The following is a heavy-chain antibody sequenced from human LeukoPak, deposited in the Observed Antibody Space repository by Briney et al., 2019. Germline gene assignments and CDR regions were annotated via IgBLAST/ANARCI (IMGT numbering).Heavy chain of an antibody. D-gene: IGHD2-2*01. Sequence: SETLSLTCTVSGGYFSSYYWSWIRQPAGKGLDRIRRIYNSGGTNYNPSLESRVTMSVDTSKNQFSLKLSSVTAADTAVYYCARAHCTATSCHHFDYWGQGALVTVSS. J-gene: IGHJ4*02. CDR3: ARAHCTATSCHHFDY. V-gene: IGHV4-4*07. CDR2: IYNSGGT. CDR1: GGYFSSYY.